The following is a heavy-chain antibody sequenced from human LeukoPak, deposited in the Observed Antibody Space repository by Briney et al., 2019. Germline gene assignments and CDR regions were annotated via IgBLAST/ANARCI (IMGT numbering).Heavy chain of an antibody. Sequence: GSLRLSCAASGFTFSGSAIYWVRQASGKGLEWVGRIRDKADNYGTLYAASVKGRFTISRDDSKNTAYLQMNSLKTEDTAVYYCTTGGYGGFDPFDYWRQGTLVTVSS. CDR1: GFTFSGSA. D-gene: IGHD5-12*01. CDR2: IRDKADNYGT. J-gene: IGHJ4*02. V-gene: IGHV3-73*01. CDR3: TTGGYGGFDPFDY.